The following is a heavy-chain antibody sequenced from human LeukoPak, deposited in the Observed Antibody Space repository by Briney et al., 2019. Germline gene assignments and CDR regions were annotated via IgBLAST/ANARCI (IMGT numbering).Heavy chain of an antibody. J-gene: IGHJ4*02. Sequence: GGSLRLSCAASGFTFSSYWMSWVRQAPGKGLEWVTNIKQDGSDKYYVDSAKGRFTISRDNAKNSLYLQMNSLRAEDTAVYYCACYDSGSYPYWGQGTLVTVSS. CDR1: GFTFSSYW. CDR3: ACYDSGSYPY. CDR2: IKQDGSDK. D-gene: IGHD3-10*01. V-gene: IGHV3-7*01.